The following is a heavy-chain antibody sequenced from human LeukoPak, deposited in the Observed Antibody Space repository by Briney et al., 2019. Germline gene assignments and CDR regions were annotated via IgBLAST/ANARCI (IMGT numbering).Heavy chain of an antibody. V-gene: IGHV3-33*01. D-gene: IGHD4-17*01. Sequence: GGSLRLSCTTSGFNFRAYWTGWVRQAPGKGLEWVAVVWYDGSHQYYADSVKGRFTISRDNAKNTLYLQMNSLRVEDTAVYYCARDYHYGQADYWGQGTLVTVSS. J-gene: IGHJ4*02. CDR3: ARDYHYGQADY. CDR2: VWYDGSHQ. CDR1: GFNFRAYW.